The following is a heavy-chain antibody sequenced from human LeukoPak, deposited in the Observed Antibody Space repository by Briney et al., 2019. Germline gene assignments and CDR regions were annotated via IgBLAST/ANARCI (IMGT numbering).Heavy chain of an antibody. CDR1: GYTFSYYY. V-gene: IGHV1-46*01. D-gene: IGHD2-15*01. CDR3: ARDDRDCSDGGCYSLFALDI. CDR2: INPSDGAT. J-gene: IGHJ3*02. Sequence: GASVKVSCKASGYTFSYYYIHWVRQAPGQGLEWMGIINPSDGATRYAQTFQGRVTMTGDMSTSTVYMELSSLRSEDTAVYYCARDDRDCSDGGCYSLFALDIWGQGTMVTVSS.